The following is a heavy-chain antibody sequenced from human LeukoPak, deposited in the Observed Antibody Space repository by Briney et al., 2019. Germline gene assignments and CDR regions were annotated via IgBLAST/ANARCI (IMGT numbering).Heavy chain of an antibody. Sequence: SETLSLTCTVSGGSISSYYWSWIRQPPGKGLEWIGYIYYSGSTNYNPSLKSRVTISVDTSKNQFSLKLSSVTAADTAVYYCAREDGSSWYGIDYWGRGTLVTVSS. CDR1: GGSISSYY. J-gene: IGHJ4*02. D-gene: IGHD6-13*01. V-gene: IGHV4-59*01. CDR3: AREDGSSWYGIDY. CDR2: IYYSGST.